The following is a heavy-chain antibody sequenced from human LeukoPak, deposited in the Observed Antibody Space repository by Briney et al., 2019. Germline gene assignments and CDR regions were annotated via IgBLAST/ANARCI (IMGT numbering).Heavy chain of an antibody. CDR3: ARGGYGSGSLGY. CDR1: GGSISSYY. CDR2: IYYSGST. D-gene: IGHD3-10*01. Sequence: SETLSLTCTVSGGSISSYYWSWIRQPPGKGLEWIGYIYYSGSTNYNPSLKSRVTISVDTPKNQFSLKLSSVTAADTAVYYCARGGYGSGSLGYWGQGTLVTVSS. J-gene: IGHJ4*02. V-gene: IGHV4-59*01.